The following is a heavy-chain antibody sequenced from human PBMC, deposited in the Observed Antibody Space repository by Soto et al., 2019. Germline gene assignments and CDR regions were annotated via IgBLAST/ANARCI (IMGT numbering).Heavy chain of an antibody. V-gene: IGHV3-13*01. D-gene: IGHD2-2*01. Sequence: XVSLRLSCAASGFTFSSYDMHWVRQATGKGLEWVSAIGTAGDTYYPGSVKGRFTISRENAKNSLYLQMNSLRAGDTAVYHCARPIELPAAAAGMDVCAQGTTVTVS. CDR3: ARPIELPAAAAGMDV. J-gene: IGHJ6*02. CDR2: IGTAGDT. CDR1: GFTFSSYD.